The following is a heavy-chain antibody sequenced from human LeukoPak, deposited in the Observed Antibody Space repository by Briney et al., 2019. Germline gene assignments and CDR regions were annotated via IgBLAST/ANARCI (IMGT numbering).Heavy chain of an antibody. CDR2: INPNSGGT. J-gene: IGHJ5*02. CDR3: ARANMVRGVGLFFYRNWFDP. V-gene: IGHV1-2*02. CDR1: GYTFTGYY. Sequence: GASVKVSCKASGYTFTGYYMHWVRQAPGQGLEWMGWINPNSGGTNYAQKFQGRVTMTGDTSISTAYMELSRLRSDDTAVYYCARANMVRGVGLFFYRNWFDPWGQGTLVTVSS. D-gene: IGHD3-10*01.